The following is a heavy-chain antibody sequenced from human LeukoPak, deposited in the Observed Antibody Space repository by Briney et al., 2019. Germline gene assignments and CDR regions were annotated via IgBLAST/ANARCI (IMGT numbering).Heavy chain of an antibody. Sequence: PSETLSLTCTVSGGSISSYYWSWIRQPPGKGLEWIGYIYYTGSTDYNPSLKSRVAISVDTSKDQFSLKLSSVTAADTAVYYCARGSKAAPGTFDYWGQGTLVTVSS. V-gene: IGHV4-59*01. CDR2: IYYTGST. CDR3: ARGSKAAPGTFDY. D-gene: IGHD6-13*01. J-gene: IGHJ4*02. CDR1: GGSISSYY.